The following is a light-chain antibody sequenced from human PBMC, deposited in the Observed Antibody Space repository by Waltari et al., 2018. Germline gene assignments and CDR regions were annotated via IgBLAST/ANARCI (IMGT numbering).Light chain of an antibody. V-gene: IGKV4-1*01. Sequence: DIVLTQSTEFMAVSLAERATLNCKSSQSLFFNSDSQSYLAWYQQRRGQPPTLLIYWASTRESGVPDRFNGSGSGTDFSLTISSLQAEDAAVYYCHQYYSTPQTFGQGTKVEVK. CDR3: HQYYSTPQT. J-gene: IGKJ1*01. CDR2: WAS. CDR1: QSLFFNSDSQSY.